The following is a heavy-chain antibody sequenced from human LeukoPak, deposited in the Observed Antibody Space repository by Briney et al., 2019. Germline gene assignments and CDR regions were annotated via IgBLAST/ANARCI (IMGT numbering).Heavy chain of an antibody. V-gene: IGHV5-51*01. CDR1: GNSFISSW. D-gene: IGHD3-22*01. Sequence: HGESLKISCKGSGNSFISSWIGWVRQMPGKGLEWMGVIYPSDSGTRYSPSFQGQVTISADKSISTAYLQWSSLKASDTAMYYCATTGYYYGHFQLWGQGTLLTVSS. J-gene: IGHJ1*01. CDR3: ATTGYYYGHFQL. CDR2: IYPSDSGT.